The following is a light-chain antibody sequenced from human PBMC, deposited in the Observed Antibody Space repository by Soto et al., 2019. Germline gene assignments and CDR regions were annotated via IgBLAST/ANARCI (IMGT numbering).Light chain of an antibody. CDR2: SAS. J-gene: IGKJ1*01. V-gene: IGKV3-15*01. CDR3: QQYNNWPPVT. CDR1: QGVSSN. Sequence: EIVMTQSPATLSVSPGERATLSCRASQGVSSNLAWYQQKPGQAPRLLIHSASTRATGIPARFSGSGSGTEFTLTTSSLQAEDCAIYYCQQYNNWPPVTFGQGTKVEIK.